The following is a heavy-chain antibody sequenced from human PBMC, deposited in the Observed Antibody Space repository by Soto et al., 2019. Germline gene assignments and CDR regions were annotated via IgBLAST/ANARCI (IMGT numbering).Heavy chain of an antibody. V-gene: IGHV3-74*01. CDR2: INSDGSST. D-gene: IGHD6-13*01. J-gene: IGHJ6*02. CDR3: ARVLYSSSWWRKYYYYGMYV. CDR1: GFTFSSYW. Sequence: GGSLRLSCAASGFTFSSYWMHWVRQAPGKGLVWVSRINSDGSSTSYADSVKGRFTISRDNAKNTLYLQMNSLRAEDTAVYYCARVLYSSSWWRKYYYYGMYVWGQGTTVTVSS.